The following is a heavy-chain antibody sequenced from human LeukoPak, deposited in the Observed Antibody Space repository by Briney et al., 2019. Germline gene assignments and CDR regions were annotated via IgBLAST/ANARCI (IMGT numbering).Heavy chain of an antibody. V-gene: IGHV4-30-4*01. CDR3: ARANIEAYYYDSSGYFYAFDI. D-gene: IGHD3-22*01. J-gene: IGHJ3*02. CDR1: GGSISSGDYY. CDR2: IYYSGST. Sequence: PSQTLSLTCTVSGGSISSGDYYWSWIRQPPGKVLEWIGFIYYSGSTYYNPSLKSRVTISVDTSKNQFSLTLSSVTAADTAVYYCARANIEAYYYDSSGYFYAFDIWGQGTMVTVSS.